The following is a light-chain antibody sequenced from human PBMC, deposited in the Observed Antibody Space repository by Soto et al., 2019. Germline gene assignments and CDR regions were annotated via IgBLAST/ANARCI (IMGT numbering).Light chain of an antibody. Sequence: DIVMTQTPLSLSVTPGQPASISCKSSQSLLHGDGKTYLYWFLRKPGQPPQLLFYDVSNRFSGVPDRISASGSGTDFTLTISRVVPEDIGLYYCMQSIKLPFTFGQGSKLEI. CDR1: QSLLHGDGKTY. J-gene: IGKJ2*01. CDR2: DVS. CDR3: MQSIKLPFT. V-gene: IGKV2D-29*01.